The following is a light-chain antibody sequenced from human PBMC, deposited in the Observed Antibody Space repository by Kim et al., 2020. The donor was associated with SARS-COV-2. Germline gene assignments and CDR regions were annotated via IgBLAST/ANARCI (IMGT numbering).Light chain of an antibody. V-gene: IGKV3-11*01. J-gene: IGKJ5*01. CDR2: GSS. CDR3: LQRSSWPPIT. CDR1: QSVGSN. Sequence: SPGERVTVSCRASQSVGSNLAWYQHKSGQAPRLLIYGSSTVAAGVPARFSGSGSGTDFTLTISSLEPEDFAVYYCLQRSSWPPITFGQGTRLEIK.